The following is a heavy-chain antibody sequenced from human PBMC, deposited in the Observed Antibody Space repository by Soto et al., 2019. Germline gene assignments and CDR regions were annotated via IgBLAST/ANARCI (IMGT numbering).Heavy chain of an antibody. CDR1: GGSFSGHY. J-gene: IGHJ5*02. Sequence: PSVPLCLTYGVDGGSFSGHYWSWIRKPPGKGLEWXGEXXHXXSXXXXXSXXXRVTISVDTSKNQFSLKLSSVTAADTAVYYCARIPVDTYMIYWSAPWGKGTQVTV. CDR3: ARIPVDTYMIYWSAP. V-gene: IGHV4-34*01. D-gene: IGHD3-16*01. CDR2: XXHXXSX.